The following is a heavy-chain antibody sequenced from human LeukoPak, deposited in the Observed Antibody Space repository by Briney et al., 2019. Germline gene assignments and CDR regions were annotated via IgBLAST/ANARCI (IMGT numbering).Heavy chain of an antibody. CDR3: ARELPFDY. CDR2: ILYDGSNK. Sequence: GRSLRLSCAASGFTFSSYGMHWVRQAPGKGLEWVAVILYDGSNKYYADSVKGRFTISRDNSKNTLYLQMNSLRAEDTAIYYCARELPFDYWGQGTLVTVSS. J-gene: IGHJ4*02. V-gene: IGHV3-30*03. D-gene: IGHD2-15*01. CDR1: GFTFSSYG.